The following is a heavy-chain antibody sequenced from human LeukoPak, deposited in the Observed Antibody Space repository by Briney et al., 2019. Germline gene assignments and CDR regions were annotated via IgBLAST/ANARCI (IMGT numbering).Heavy chain of an antibody. Sequence: PSETLSLTCTVSGDSMTSSNHYWVWIRQPPGKGLEWICSIYYGGSTYYNPSLKSRVTISQDTSKNQFSLKVNTVTAADTAVYHCARRSHCTGDSCYPVWGQGTTVTVSS. CDR2: IYYGGST. CDR1: GDSMTSSNHY. D-gene: IGHD2-15*01. CDR3: ARRSHCTGDSCYPV. V-gene: IGHV4-39*01. J-gene: IGHJ6*02.